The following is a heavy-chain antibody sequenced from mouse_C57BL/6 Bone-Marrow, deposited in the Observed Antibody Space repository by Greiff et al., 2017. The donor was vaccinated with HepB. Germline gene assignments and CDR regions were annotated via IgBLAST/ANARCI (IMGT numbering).Heavy chain of an antibody. Sequence: EVKVVESGGGLVQSGRSLRLSCATSGFTFSDFYMEWVRQAPGKGLEWIAASRNKANDYTTEYSASVKGRFIVSRDTSQSILYLQMNALRAEDTASYYCARDARSMGYWYFDVWGTGTTVTVSS. V-gene: IGHV7-1*01. CDR3: ARDARSMGYWYFDV. CDR1: GFTFSDFY. D-gene: IGHD2-3*01. CDR2: SRNKANDYTT. J-gene: IGHJ1*03.